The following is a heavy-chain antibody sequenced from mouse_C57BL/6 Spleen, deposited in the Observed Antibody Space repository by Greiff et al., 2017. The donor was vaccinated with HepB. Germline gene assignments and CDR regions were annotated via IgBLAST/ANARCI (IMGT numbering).Heavy chain of an antibody. Sequence: DVKLVESGGGLVKPGGSLKLSCAASGFTFSSYTMSWVRQTPEKRLEWVATISGGGGNTYYPDSVKGRFTISRDNAKNTLYLQMSSLRSEDTALYYCAGDGSSYRFAYWGQGTLVTVSA. V-gene: IGHV5-9*01. D-gene: IGHD1-1*01. CDR2: ISGGGGNT. CDR1: GFTFSSYT. J-gene: IGHJ3*01. CDR3: AGDGSSYRFAY.